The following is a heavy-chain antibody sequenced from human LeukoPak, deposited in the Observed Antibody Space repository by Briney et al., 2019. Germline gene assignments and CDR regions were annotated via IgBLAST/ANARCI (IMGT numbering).Heavy chain of an antibody. V-gene: IGHV3-11*06. CDR2: ISGSSSNT. CDR1: GFTFSDYY. CDR3: ARDTSLTLEVPAARQDWFDP. D-gene: IGHD2-2*01. Sequence: GGSLRLSCVASGFTFSDYYMSWIRQAPGKGLEWVSYISGSSSNTKYADSVKGRFTISRDNAKNSLYLQMNSLRAEDTAVYYCARDTSLTLEVPAARQDWFDPWGQGTLVTVSS. J-gene: IGHJ5*02.